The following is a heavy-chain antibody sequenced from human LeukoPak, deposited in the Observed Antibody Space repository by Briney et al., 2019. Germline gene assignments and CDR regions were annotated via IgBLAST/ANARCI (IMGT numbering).Heavy chain of an antibody. CDR2: INWNGGST. D-gene: IGHD6-13*01. V-gene: IGHV3-20*04. CDR1: GFTFDDYG. CDR3: AKDHGSSDWYYFDY. J-gene: IGHJ4*02. Sequence: GGSLRLSCAASGFTFDDYGMSWVRQAPGKGLEWVSGINWNGGSTGYADSVKGRFTISRDNSKNTLYLQMNTLRADDTAVYYCAKDHGSSDWYYFDYWGQGTLVTVSS.